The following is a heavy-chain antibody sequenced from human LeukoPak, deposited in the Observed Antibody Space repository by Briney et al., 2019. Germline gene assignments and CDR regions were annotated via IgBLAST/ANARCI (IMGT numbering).Heavy chain of an antibody. CDR2: IIPIFGTA. CDR1: GGTFSSYA. Sequence: ASVKVSCKASGGTFSSYAISWVRQAPGQGLEWMGGIIPIFGTANYAQKFQGRVTITADESTSTAYMELSSLRSEDTAVYYCARVRDPKYYYFYMDVWGKGTTVTVSS. J-gene: IGHJ6*03. V-gene: IGHV1-69*01. CDR3: ARVRDPKYYYFYMDV.